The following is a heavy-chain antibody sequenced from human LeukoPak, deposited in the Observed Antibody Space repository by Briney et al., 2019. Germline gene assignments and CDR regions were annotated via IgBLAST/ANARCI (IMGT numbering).Heavy chain of an antibody. CDR1: GYTFTGYY. CDR3: ARGLPFSENTAMPYDY. D-gene: IGHD5-18*01. V-gene: IGHV1-8*02. Sequence: ASVKVSCKASGYTFTGYYMHWVRQATGQGLEWMGWMNPNSGNTGYAQKFQGRVTMTRNTSISTAYMELSSLRSEDTAVYYCARGLPFSENTAMPYDYWGQGTLVTVSS. J-gene: IGHJ4*02. CDR2: MNPNSGNT.